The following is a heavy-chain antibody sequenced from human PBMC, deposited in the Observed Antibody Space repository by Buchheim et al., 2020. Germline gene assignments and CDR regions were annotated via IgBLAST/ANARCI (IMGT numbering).Heavy chain of an antibody. D-gene: IGHD2/OR15-2a*01. CDR3: ARSWAGELGY. CDR1: GGSISSDDYY. Sequence: QVQLQESGPGLVKPSQTLSLTCTVSGGSISSDDYYWSWIRQPPGKGLEWIGYIHYSGNTQYNPSLASRVTISVDTSKNHFSLNMRSATAADTAVYYCARSWAGELGYWGQGTL. V-gene: IGHV4-30-4*01. CDR2: IHYSGNT. J-gene: IGHJ4*02.